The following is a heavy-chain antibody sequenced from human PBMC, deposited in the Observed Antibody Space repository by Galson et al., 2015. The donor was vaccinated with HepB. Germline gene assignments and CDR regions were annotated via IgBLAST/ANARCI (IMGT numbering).Heavy chain of an antibody. Sequence: QSGAEVKKPGESLKISCKGSGYSFTSYWIGWVRQMPGKGLEWMGIIYPGDSDTRYSPSFQGQVTISADKSISTAYLQWSSLKASDTAMYYCARVLYDSSGFDAFDIWGQGTMVTVSS. J-gene: IGHJ3*02. CDR1: GYSFTSYW. V-gene: IGHV5-51*03. CDR2: IYPGDSDT. D-gene: IGHD3-22*01. CDR3: ARVLYDSSGFDAFDI.